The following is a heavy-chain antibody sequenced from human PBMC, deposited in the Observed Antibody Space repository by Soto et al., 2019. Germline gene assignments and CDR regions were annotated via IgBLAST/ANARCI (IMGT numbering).Heavy chain of an antibody. J-gene: IGHJ5*02. CDR2: ISGSGGST. Sequence: EVQLLESGGGLVQPGGSLRLSCAASGFTFSSYAMSWVRQAPGKGLEWVSAISGSGGSTYYADSVKGRFTISRDNSKNTLYLQMNSLRAEDTAVYYCAKDKKDVEMATIWFDPWGQGTLVTVSS. D-gene: IGHD5-12*01. CDR1: GFTFSSYA. CDR3: AKDKKDVEMATIWFDP. V-gene: IGHV3-23*01.